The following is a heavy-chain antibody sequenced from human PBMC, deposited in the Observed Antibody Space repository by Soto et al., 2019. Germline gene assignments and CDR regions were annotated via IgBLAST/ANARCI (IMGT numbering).Heavy chain of an antibody. CDR3: ARRIRISTPRGGTQYYFDY. D-gene: IGHD3-10*01. J-gene: IGHJ4*02. CDR2: IYWDDDK. CDR1: GFSLSTSGVG. Sequence: QITLNESGPTLVKPTQTLTLTCTFSGFSLSTSGVGVGWIRQPPGKALEWLALIYWDDDKRYSPSLKSRLTITKDTSKNQVVLTLTHLDPVDTAIYYCARRIRISTPRGGTQYYFDYWGQGTLVTVSS. V-gene: IGHV2-5*02.